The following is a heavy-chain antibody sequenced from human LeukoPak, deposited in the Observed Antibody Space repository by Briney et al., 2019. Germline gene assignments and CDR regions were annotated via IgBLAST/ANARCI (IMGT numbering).Heavy chain of an antibody. J-gene: IGHJ4*02. D-gene: IGHD3-3*01. Sequence: GGSLRLSCAASGFTSSDYYMTWIRQAPGQGLEWVGRINTRTDGATTTYAAPVKGRFTISRDDSKSTLYLEMNSLKTEDTAVYYCTTEFWYYFNNWGQGTLVTVSS. CDR1: GFTSSDYY. V-gene: IGHV3-15*01. CDR3: TTEFWYYFNN. CDR2: INTRTDGATT.